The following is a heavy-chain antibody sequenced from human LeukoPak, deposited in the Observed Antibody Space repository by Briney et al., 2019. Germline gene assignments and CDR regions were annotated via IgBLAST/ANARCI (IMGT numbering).Heavy chain of an antibody. CDR2: INPDGGNT. CDR1: GYTFTNSY. D-gene: IGHD6-19*01. J-gene: IGHJ5*02. Sequence: ASVKVSCKASGYTFTNSYIHWVRQAPGQVLEWMGLINPDGGNTNYAQNFQGRVTMTRDTSISTAYMELSRLRSDDTAVYYCARDLMGIAVAGQSGDNWFDPWGQGTLVTVSS. V-gene: IGHV1-46*01. CDR3: ARDLMGIAVAGQSGDNWFDP.